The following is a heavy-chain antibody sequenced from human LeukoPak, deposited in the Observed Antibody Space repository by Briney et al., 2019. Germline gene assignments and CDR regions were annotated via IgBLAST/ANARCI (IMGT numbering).Heavy chain of an antibody. V-gene: IGHV6-1*01. CDR3: ARWSSGVEDYPQAHAFDI. J-gene: IGHJ3*02. CDR1: GDSVSSNSAA. CDR2: TYYRSTWLN. D-gene: IGHD3-10*01. Sequence: SQTLSLTCAISGDSVSSNSAAWNWIRQSPSRGLEWLGRTYYRSTWLNDYAGSLKSRISINPDTSKNQFSLKLSSVTAADTAVYYCARWSSGVEDYPQAHAFDIWGQGTMVTVSS.